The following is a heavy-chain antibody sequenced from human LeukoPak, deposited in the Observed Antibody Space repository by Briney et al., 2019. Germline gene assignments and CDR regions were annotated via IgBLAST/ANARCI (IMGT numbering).Heavy chain of an antibody. Sequence: PSETLSLTCTVSGGSITSYYWTWLRQPAGKGLEWIGRISTSTNYNPFLKSRVTMSVDTAKNQFSLNLTSVTAADPAVYFCARERRVVVLSAALPGEGGGGLTTPFLDYWGQGILITVSS. V-gene: IGHV4-4*07. D-gene: IGHD2-2*01. CDR2: ISTST. CDR3: ARERRVVVLSAALPGEGGGGLTTPFLDY. CDR1: GGSITSYY. J-gene: IGHJ4*02.